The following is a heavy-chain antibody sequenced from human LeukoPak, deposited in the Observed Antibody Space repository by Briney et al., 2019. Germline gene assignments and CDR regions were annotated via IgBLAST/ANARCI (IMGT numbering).Heavy chain of an antibody. V-gene: IGHV3-7*03. D-gene: IGHD6-6*01. Sequence: GGSLRLSCAASGFTFSSYWMSWVRQAPGKGLEWVANIKQDGSEKYYVDSVKGRFTISRDNAKNSLYLQMNSLRAEDTAVYYCARVLRLGSSAVSLGYWGQGTLVTVSS. J-gene: IGHJ4*02. CDR1: GFTFSSYW. CDR2: IKQDGSEK. CDR3: ARVLRLGSSAVSLGY.